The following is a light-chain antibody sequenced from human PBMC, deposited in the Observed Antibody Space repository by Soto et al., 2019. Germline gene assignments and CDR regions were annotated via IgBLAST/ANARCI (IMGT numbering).Light chain of an antibody. J-gene: IGKJ1*01. CDR1: QRASRQY. CDR3: QDFDSPQWT. Sequence: VLTQSPDTLSLSPGDRATLSCRANQRASRQYLSWYQQRPGQPPRLLIYSVSMRADGIPDRFSGSGSGSAFTLTINRLEPEDFAVYYCQDFDSPQWTFGQGTKIEN. CDR2: SVS. V-gene: IGKV3-20*01.